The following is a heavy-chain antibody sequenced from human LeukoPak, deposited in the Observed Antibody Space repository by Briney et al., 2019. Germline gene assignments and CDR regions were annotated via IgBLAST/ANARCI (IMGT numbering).Heavy chain of an antibody. D-gene: IGHD6-19*01. CDR1: GGIFRNFW. CDR2: ISGSGGST. J-gene: IGHJ4*02. V-gene: IGHV3-23*01. Sequence: PGGSLRLSCTVSGGIFRNFWMTWVRQAPGKGLEWVSAISGSGGSTYYADSVKGRFTISRDNSKNTLYLQMNSLRAEDTAVYYCAKDRGYSSGWLGLDYWGQGTLVTVSS. CDR3: AKDRGYSSGWLGLDY.